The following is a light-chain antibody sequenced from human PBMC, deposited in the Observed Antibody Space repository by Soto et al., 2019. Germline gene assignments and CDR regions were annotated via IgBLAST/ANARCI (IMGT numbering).Light chain of an antibody. CDR2: SSS. CDR1: QWFSRKN. J-gene: IGKJ5*01. Sequence: EIVLTQSPATLSLSPGEIVSLACGASQWFSRKNLGWYQQKPGQPPSLLIYSSSVRASGVPDRFRRSGSGAAFTLTIPRLAPADFAVYYCQPYGTWITLGRGTRLETK. CDR3: QPYGTWIT. V-gene: IGKV3D-20*02.